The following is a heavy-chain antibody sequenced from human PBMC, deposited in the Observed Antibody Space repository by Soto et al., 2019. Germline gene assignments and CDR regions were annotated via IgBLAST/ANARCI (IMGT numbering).Heavy chain of an antibody. J-gene: IGHJ4*02. CDR3: HISGSYGY. V-gene: IGHV3-33*01. D-gene: IGHD1-26*01. Sequence: GGSLILSCEASGFTFSKYGMHWVRQAPGKGLKWVAVIWYDGSYKYYADSVKGRFTTSRDNSKNTLYLQMNNLRAEDTAVYYCHISGSYGYWGQGTLVTVSS. CDR1: GFTFSKYG. CDR2: IWYDGSYK.